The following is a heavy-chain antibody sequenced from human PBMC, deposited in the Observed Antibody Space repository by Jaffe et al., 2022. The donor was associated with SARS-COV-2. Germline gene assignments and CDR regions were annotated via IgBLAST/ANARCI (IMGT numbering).Heavy chain of an antibody. CDR3: ARQHTNGWN. Sequence: VQLVESGGGLIQPGGSLKLSCAASGFTVTSNYMTWVRQAPGKGLEWVSIIYSGGGTYYADSVQGRFTISRDNSVNTLFLQMNSLRAEDTAIYYCARQHTNGWNWGQGTRVTVSS. CDR1: GFTVTSNY. D-gene: IGHD6-19*01. CDR2: IYSGGGT. J-gene: IGHJ4*02. V-gene: IGHV3-53*01.